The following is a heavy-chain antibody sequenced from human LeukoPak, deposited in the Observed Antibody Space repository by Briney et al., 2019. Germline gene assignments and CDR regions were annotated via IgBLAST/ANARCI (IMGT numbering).Heavy chain of an antibody. V-gene: IGHV3-30-3*01. D-gene: IGHD1-26*01. CDR1: GFTFSSYA. CDR3: ERPASNDGGSYYLDY. CDR2: ISYDGSNK. J-gene: IGHJ4*02. Sequence: GGSLRLSCAASGFTFSSYAMHSVRQAPGKGLEWVAVISYDGSNKYYADSVKGRFTISRDNSKNTLYLQMNSLRAEDTAVYYCERPASNDGGSYYLDYWGQGTLVTVSS.